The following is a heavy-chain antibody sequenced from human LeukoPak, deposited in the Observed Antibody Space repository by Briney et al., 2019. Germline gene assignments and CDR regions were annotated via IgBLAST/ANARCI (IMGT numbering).Heavy chain of an antibody. CDR1: GFTFSSYG. CDR3: ASDNNDYGDPGAFDI. Sequence: GGSLRLSCAASGFTFSSYGMHWVRQAPGKGLEWVAVIWYDGSNKYYADSVKGRFTISRDNSKNTLYLQMNSLRAEDTAVYYCASDNNDYGDPGAFDIWGQGTMVTVSS. J-gene: IGHJ3*02. V-gene: IGHV3-33*01. CDR2: IWYDGSNK. D-gene: IGHD4-17*01.